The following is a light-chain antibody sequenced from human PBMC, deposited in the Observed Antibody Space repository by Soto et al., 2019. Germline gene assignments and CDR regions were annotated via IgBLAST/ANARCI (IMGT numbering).Light chain of an antibody. J-gene: IGKJ5*01. CDR2: DAS. V-gene: IGKV3-11*01. CDR1: QSVKTF. CDR3: QQRSNWHPIT. Sequence: EILMTQSPATLAVSPGERATLSCRASQSVKTFLVWYQHRPGQAPRVLIYDASHRASGIPARFSGSGSGTDFTLTISSLEHEDAALYYCQQRSNWHPITFGQGTRLEIK.